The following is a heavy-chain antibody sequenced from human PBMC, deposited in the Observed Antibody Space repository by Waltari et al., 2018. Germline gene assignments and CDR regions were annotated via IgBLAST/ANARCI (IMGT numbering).Heavy chain of an antibody. Sequence: EVQLVESGGALVQPGGSLRRSCAASGFTFSSHWMSWVRQAPGKGLEWVANIKQDGSEKYYGDSVEGRFTISRDNAKSSLYLQINSLRAEDTAVYYCARSSRRSSWYGNFDYWGQGTLVTVSS. CDR1: GFTFSSHW. J-gene: IGHJ4*02. CDR2: IKQDGSEK. D-gene: IGHD6-13*01. V-gene: IGHV3-7*01. CDR3: ARSSRRSSWYGNFDY.